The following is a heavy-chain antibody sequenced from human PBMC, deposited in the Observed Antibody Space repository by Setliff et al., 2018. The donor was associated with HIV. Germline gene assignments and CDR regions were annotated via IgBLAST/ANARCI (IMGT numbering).Heavy chain of an antibody. CDR3: VRDEKRAAGGTLFYFDL. V-gene: IGHV1-18*01. CDR2: ITDDNRDT. J-gene: IGHJ4*02. Sequence: ASVKVSCKASGYMFGPYGFSWVRQVPGQRLEWMGWITDDNRDTHSARNFQGRITLTTDISSTTAYMELGSLTSDDTAVYYCVRDEKRAAGGTLFYFDLWGQGTLVTVSS. D-gene: IGHD1-1*01. CDR1: GYMFGPYG.